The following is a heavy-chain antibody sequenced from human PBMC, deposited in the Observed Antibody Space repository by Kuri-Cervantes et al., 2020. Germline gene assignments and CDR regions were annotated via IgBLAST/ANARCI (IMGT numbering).Heavy chain of an antibody. J-gene: IGHJ3*02. CDR2: ISAYNGNT. CDR3: YSSSHAFDI. CDR1: GGTFSSYA. D-gene: IGHD6-13*01. V-gene: IGHV1-18*01. Sequence: ASAKVSCKASGGTFSSYAISWVRQAPGQGLEWMGWISAYNGNTNYAQKLQGRVTMTTDTSTSTAYMELRSLRSDDTAVYYCYSSSHAFDIWGQGTMVTVSS.